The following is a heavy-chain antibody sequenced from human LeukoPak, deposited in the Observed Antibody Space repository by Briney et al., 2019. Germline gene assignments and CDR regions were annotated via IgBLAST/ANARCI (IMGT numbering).Heavy chain of an antibody. CDR3: AKDTGAVFEPHFDY. V-gene: IGHV3-9*01. D-gene: IGHD1-26*01. CDR1: GFTFDDYA. J-gene: IGHJ4*02. Sequence: PGRSLRLSCAASGFTFDDYAMHWVRQAPGKGLEWVSGISWNSGSIGYADSVKGRFTISRANAKNSLYLQMNSLRAEDTALYYFAKDTGAVFEPHFDYWGQGTLVTVSS. CDR2: ISWNSGSI.